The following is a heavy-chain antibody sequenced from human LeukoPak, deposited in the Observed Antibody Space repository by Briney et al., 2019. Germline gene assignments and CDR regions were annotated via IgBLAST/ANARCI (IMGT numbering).Heavy chain of an antibody. CDR1: GGTFSSYA. Sequence: GASVKVSCKASGGTFSSYAISWVRQAPGQGLEWMGGIIPIFGTANYAQKFQGRVTITADESTSTAYMELSSLRSEDTAVYYCARNDYGGNSGYFQHWGQGTLVTVSS. CDR2: IIPIFGTA. V-gene: IGHV1-69*13. D-gene: IGHD4-23*01. CDR3: ARNDYGGNSGYFQH. J-gene: IGHJ1*01.